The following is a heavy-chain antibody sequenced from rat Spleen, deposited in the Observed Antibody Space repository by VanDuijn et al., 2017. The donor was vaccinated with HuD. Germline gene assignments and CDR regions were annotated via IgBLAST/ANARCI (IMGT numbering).Heavy chain of an antibody. CDR2: IWGDGST. J-gene: IGHJ2*01. Sequence: QVQLKESGPGLVQPSQTLSLTCTVSRFSLTSNSVHWIRQPPGKGLEWMGGIWGDGSTDYNSGLKYRLTIRRDTSKSQVFLKMNSLQTDDTAIFFCTRSKGYYDGSHYYFDYWGQGVMVTVSS. V-gene: IGHV2-1*01. CDR3: TRSKGYYDGSHYYFDY. D-gene: IGHD1-12*02. CDR1: RFSLTSNS.